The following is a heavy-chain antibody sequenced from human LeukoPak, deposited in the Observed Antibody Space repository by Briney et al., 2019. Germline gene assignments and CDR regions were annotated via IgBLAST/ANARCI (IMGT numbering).Heavy chain of an antibody. Sequence: SETLSLTCTVTGGSINNYYWSWIRQSPGKGLEWIGYIYYSGSTNYNPSLKSRVTISLDTSKNQFSLKLSSVTAADTAVYYCARDYRGWYYFDYWGQGTLVTVSS. J-gene: IGHJ4*02. D-gene: IGHD6-19*01. CDR2: IYYSGST. V-gene: IGHV4-59*01. CDR3: ARDYRGWYYFDY. CDR1: GGSINNYY.